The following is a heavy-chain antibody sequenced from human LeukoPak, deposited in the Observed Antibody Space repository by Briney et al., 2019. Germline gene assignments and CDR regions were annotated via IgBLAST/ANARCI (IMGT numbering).Heavy chain of an antibody. D-gene: IGHD4-11*01. CDR2: IYHSGST. J-gene: IGHJ5*01. CDR3: ARRPILVTTTTSFNWFDP. Sequence: SGTLSLTCVVSGGSISSSNWWSWVRQPPGKRLEWIGNIYHSGSTNYNPSLKSRVTISVDTSKNQFSLKLSSVTAADTAVYYCARRPILVTTTTSFNWFDPWGQGTLVTVSS. V-gene: IGHV4-4*02. CDR1: GGSISSSNW.